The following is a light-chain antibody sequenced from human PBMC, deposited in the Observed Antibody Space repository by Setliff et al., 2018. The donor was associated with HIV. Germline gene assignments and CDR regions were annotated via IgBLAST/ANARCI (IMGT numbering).Light chain of an antibody. CDR1: TSDIGAFKY. CDR3: CSFTTTSALV. V-gene: IGLV2-14*03. CDR2: DVS. J-gene: IGLJ2*01. Sequence: SVLTQPASVSGSPGQSVTISCTGTTSDIGAFKYVSWYQQHSGKAPKLIIYDVSDRPSRVSNRFSGSKSGKVASLTISGLQGEDEANYFCCSFTTTSALVFGGGTKVTVL.